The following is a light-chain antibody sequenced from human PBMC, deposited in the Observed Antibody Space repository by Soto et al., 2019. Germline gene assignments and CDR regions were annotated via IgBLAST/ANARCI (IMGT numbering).Light chain of an antibody. CDR1: QSISSY. CDR3: QQSYSTLYT. CDR2: AAS. Sequence: DIQMTQSPSSLSASVGDRVTITCRASQSISSYLNWYQQQPGKAPKLLLYAASSFQSVVPSRFSGSGSGTEFTLTISSLQPDAFETYCCQQSYSTLYTFGQGNQLAIK. J-gene: IGKJ2*01. V-gene: IGKV1-39*01.